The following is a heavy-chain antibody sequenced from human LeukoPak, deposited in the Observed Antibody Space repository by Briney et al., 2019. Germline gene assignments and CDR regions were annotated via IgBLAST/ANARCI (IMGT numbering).Heavy chain of an antibody. CDR2: TYYRSKANY. Sequence: SQTLSLTCAISADSVSTNSVAYNWIRQSPSRSLEWLGRTYYRSKANYEYAVSVRSRITVNLDTSKNQFSLQLNSVTPDDTAVYYCARAVIGTTRYFESWGQGTLVTVSS. V-gene: IGHV6-1*01. CDR1: ADSVSTNSVA. J-gene: IGHJ4*02. D-gene: IGHD1-1*01. CDR3: ARAVIGTTRYFES.